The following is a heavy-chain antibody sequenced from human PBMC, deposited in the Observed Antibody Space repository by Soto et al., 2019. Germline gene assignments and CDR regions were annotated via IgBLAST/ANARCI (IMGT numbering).Heavy chain of an antibody. CDR1: GDSISSGNHY. J-gene: IGHJ5*02. V-gene: IGHV4-30-4*01. Sequence: SETLSLTCTVSGDSISSGNHYWSCVRQPPGKGLEWIGYIFYSGTAYYNPSLKSRLTISVDTSKNQFSPKLSSVTAADTAVYYCARTDYGTAYFDPWGQGSLVTVSS. CDR3: ARTDYGTAYFDP. D-gene: IGHD3-10*01. CDR2: IFYSGTA.